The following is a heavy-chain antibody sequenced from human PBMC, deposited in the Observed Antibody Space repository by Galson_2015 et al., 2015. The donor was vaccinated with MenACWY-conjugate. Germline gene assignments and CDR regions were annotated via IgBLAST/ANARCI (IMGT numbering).Heavy chain of an antibody. D-gene: IGHD1-26*01. CDR1: GFTLSSYS. CDR3: ARGGEWELLRTPIDY. V-gene: IGHV3-21*01. J-gene: IGHJ4*02. Sequence: SLRLSCAASGFTLSSYSMNWVRQAPGKGLEWVSSISSSSSYIYYADSVKGRFTISRDNAKNSLYLQMNSLKAEDTAVYYCARGGEWELLRTPIDYWGQGTLVTVSS. CDR2: ISSSSSYI.